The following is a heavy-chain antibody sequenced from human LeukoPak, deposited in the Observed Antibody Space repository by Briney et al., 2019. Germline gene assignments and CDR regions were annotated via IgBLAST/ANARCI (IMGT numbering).Heavy chain of an antibody. CDR2: ISSSSSTI. D-gene: IGHD4-23*01. J-gene: IGHJ4*02. V-gene: IGHV3-48*01. CDR1: GFTFSSYS. Sequence: GGSLRLSCAASGFTFSSYSMNWVRQAPGKGLEWVSYISSSSSTIYYADSVKGRFTISRDNAKNSLCLQMNSLRAEDTAVYYCASDYGGNSEDYWGQGTLVTVSS. CDR3: ASDYGGNSEDY.